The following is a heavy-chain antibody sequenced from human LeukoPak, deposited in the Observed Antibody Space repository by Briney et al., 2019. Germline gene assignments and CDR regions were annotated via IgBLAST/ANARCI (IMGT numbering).Heavy chain of an antibody. J-gene: IGHJ6*04. V-gene: IGHV1-69*06. D-gene: IGHD5-24*01. CDR3: ARDSGRGGYIGYYYYGMDV. Sequence: SVKVSCKASGGTFSSYAISWVRQAPGKGLEWMGGIIPIFGTANYAQKFQGRVTITADKSTSTAYMELSSLRSEDTAVYYCARDSGRGGYIGYYYYGMDVWGKGTTVTVSS. CDR1: GGTFSSYA. CDR2: IIPIFGTA.